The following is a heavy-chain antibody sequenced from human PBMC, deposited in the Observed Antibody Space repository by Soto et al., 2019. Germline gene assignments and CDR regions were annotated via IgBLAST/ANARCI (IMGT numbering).Heavy chain of an antibody. V-gene: IGHV3-23*01. D-gene: IGHD3-3*01. CDR1: GFTFSSSA. J-gene: IGHJ4*02. CDR3: VKLLWSGYSYFDY. Sequence: GLSLRVYCAASGFTFSSSAMSWVRQAPGKGLEWVSAISGSGGSTYYADSVKGRFTISRDNSKNTLYLQMNSLRAEDTAVYYWVKLLWSGYSYFDYWGQGTLVTVSS. CDR2: ISGSGGST.